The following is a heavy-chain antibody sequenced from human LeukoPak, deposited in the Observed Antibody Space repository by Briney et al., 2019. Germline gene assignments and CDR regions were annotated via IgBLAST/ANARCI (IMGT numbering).Heavy chain of an antibody. CDR2: IDYSGSS. V-gene: IGHV4-39*01. D-gene: IGHD3-22*01. Sequence: AETLCLTCTVSGVSISSSSYYWGWLRQPPGKEREWIGSIDYSGSSYYNPSLKRRVTISVDTSKNQLSLKLSSVTAADTAVYYCARQISDYYDRSGYANWFDSWGQGTLVTVSS. CDR1: GVSISSSSYY. J-gene: IGHJ5*01. CDR3: ARQISDYYDRSGYANWFDS.